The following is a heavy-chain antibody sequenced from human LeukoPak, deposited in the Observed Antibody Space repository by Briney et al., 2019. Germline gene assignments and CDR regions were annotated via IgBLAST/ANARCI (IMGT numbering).Heavy chain of an antibody. CDR2: IIPIFGTA. Sequence: ASVKVSCKASGGTFSSYAISWVRQAPGQGLEWMGGIIPIFGTANYAQKFQGRVTITADKSTSTAYMELSSLRSEDTAVYYCAGGTYYYGSGSYYRKRHYYYGMDVWGKGTTVTVSS. V-gene: IGHV1-69*06. J-gene: IGHJ6*04. D-gene: IGHD3-10*01. CDR3: AGGTYYYGSGSYYRKRHYYYGMDV. CDR1: GGTFSSYA.